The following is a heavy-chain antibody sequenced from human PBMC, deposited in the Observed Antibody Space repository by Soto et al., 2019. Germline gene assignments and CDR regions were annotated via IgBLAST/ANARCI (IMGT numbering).Heavy chain of an antibody. CDR2: TYYRSKWYN. J-gene: IGHJ6*02. CDR1: GDSVSSNSAA. CDR3: ATSGGGAYYYGMDV. V-gene: IGHV6-1*01. D-gene: IGHD1-26*01. Sequence: SQTLSLTCVISGDSVSSNSAAWNWIRQSPSRGLEWLGRTYYRSKWYNDYAVSVKSRITINQDTSKNQFSLQLNSVTPEDTAVYYCATSGGGAYYYGMDVWGQGTTVTVSS.